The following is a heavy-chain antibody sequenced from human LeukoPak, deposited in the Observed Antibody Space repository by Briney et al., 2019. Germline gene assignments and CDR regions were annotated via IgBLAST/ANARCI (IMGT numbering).Heavy chain of an antibody. D-gene: IGHD4-17*01. CDR2: ISYDGSSA. CDR3: ARDYSDTSSWPYYCGY. J-gene: IGHJ4*02. Sequence: GGSLRLSCAASGFTFSNHAIYWVRQAPGEGLEWVAIISYDGSSAYYADSVKGRFTISRDNAKNKLYLQMNSLRDEDTAVYYCARDYSDTSSWPYYCGYWGQGTLVTVSS. CDR1: GFTFSNHA. V-gene: IGHV3-30-3*01.